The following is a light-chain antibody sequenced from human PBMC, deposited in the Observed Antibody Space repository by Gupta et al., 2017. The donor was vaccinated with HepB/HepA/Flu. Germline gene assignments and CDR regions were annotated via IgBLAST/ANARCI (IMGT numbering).Light chain of an antibody. V-gene: IGKV3-15*01. CDR2: GTS. CDR1: QSVGRN. Sequence: TQSPASMSVLPGVRATFFCRASQSVGRNVAWYQQKPGQSPRLLIYGTSSRASVVADRFIGSRCETKFTITINSLQSEDFEVYYCHQYSECSPWTFGQGTKVEVK. J-gene: IGKJ1*01. CDR3: HQYSECSPWT.